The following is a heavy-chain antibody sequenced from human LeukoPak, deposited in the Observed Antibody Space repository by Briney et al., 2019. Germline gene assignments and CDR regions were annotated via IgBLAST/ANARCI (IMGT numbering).Heavy chain of an antibody. CDR2: ISGDGDST. CDR1: GFTFDDYA. Sequence: GGSLRLSCAASGFTFDDYAMHWVRQAAGKGLEWVSLISGDGDSTYYADSVKGRFTISRDNSKNSLYLQMNSLMTEDTAVYYCAKASSGYCGGGTCSVPYWGQGTLVTVSS. J-gene: IGHJ4*02. D-gene: IGHD2-15*01. V-gene: IGHV3-43*02. CDR3: AKASSGYCGGGTCSVPY.